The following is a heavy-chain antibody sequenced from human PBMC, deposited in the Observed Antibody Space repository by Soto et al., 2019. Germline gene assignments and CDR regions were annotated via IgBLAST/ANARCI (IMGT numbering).Heavy chain of an antibody. CDR1: GFTFTSSS. CDR2: IVVGSGNT. D-gene: IGHD3-9*01. Sequence: ASVKVSCKASGFTFTSSSVQWVRQARGQRLEWIGWIVVGSGNTNYAQKFQERVTITRDMSTSTAYMELSSLRSEDTAVYYCAAAYYDILTGYPWVPDAFDIWGQGTMVTVSS. J-gene: IGHJ3*02. CDR3: AAAYYDILTGYPWVPDAFDI. V-gene: IGHV1-58*01.